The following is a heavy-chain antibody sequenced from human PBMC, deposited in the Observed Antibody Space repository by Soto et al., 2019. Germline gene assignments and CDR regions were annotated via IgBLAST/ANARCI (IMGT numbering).Heavy chain of an antibody. D-gene: IGHD1-26*01. CDR2: IIPIFGTA. Sequence: QVQLVQSGAEVKKPGSSVKVSCKASGGTFSSYAISWVRQAPGQGLEWMGGIIPIFGTANYAQKFQARVTITADESTSTAYREMSSLRSEDTAVYYCATADDSGSAGNNWGQGTLVTVSS. CDR1: GGTFSSYA. J-gene: IGHJ4*02. V-gene: IGHV1-69*12. CDR3: ATADDSGSAGNN.